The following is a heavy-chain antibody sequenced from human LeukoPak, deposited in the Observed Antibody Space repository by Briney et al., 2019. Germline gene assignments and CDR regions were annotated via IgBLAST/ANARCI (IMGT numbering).Heavy chain of an antibody. CDR1: GGSISSGGYY. D-gene: IGHD3-22*01. Sequence: SETLSLTCTVSGGSISSGGYYWSWIRQHPGKGLEWIGYIYYSGSTYYNPSLKSRVTISVDTSKNQFSLKLSSVTAADTAVYYCARGFPYYYDSSGYYGPSLLDYWGQGTLVTVSS. J-gene: IGHJ4*02. CDR2: IYYSGST. CDR3: ARGFPYYYDSSGYYGPSLLDY. V-gene: IGHV4-31*03.